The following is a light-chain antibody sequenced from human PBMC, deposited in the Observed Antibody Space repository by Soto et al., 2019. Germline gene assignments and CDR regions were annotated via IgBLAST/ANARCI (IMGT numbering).Light chain of an antibody. CDR1: SSNIGAGYD. J-gene: IGLJ1*01. V-gene: IGLV1-40*01. CDR2: GNG. Sequence: QSVLTQPPSVSGAPGQRVTISSTGSSSNIGAGYDVHWYQQLPGTAPKLLIYGNGNRPSGVPDRFSGSKSGTSASLAITGLQAEDEADYYCQSYDSSLSGLYVFGTGTKLTVL. CDR3: QSYDSSLSGLYV.